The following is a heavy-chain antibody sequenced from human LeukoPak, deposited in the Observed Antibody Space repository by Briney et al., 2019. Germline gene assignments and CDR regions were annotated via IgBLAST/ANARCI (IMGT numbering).Heavy chain of an antibody. CDR2: MNPNSGNT. CDR1: GYTFTSYD. Sequence: ASVKVSCKASGYTFTSYDINWVRQATGQGLEWMGWMNPNSGNTGYAQKFQGRVTMTRNTSISTAYMELSSLRSEDTAVYYCARGGRYDFWSGYYNWFDPWGQGTLVTVSS. CDR3: ARGGRYDFWSGYYNWFDP. J-gene: IGHJ5*02. V-gene: IGHV1-8*01. D-gene: IGHD3-3*01.